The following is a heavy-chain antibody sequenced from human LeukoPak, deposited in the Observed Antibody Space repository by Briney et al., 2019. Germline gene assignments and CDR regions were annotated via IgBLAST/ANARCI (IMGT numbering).Heavy chain of an antibody. V-gene: IGHV1-24*01. D-gene: IGHD4-23*01. CDR1: GYTLTELS. CDR3: ARDNLRWPHSEY. Sequence: ASVKVSCKVSGYTLTELSMHWVRQAPGKGLEWMGGFDPEDGETIYAQKFQGRVTMTEDTSTDTAYMELSSLRSEDTAVYYCARDNLRWPHSEYWGQGTLVTVSS. J-gene: IGHJ4*02. CDR2: FDPEDGET.